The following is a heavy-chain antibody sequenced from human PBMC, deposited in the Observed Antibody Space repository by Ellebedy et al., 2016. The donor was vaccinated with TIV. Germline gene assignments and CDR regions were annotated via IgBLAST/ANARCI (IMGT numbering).Heavy chain of an antibody. CDR2: FDPEKGER. D-gene: IGHD2-21*02. Sequence: AASVKVSCKVSGYSPIGLYMHWVRQPPGKGLEWMGGFDPEKGERKSAQRFQGRVTMTEDPSTDTAYVELSSLRSEDTAVYFCTTDSAKSALVMMTSAHAFCIWGQGTMVIVYS. CDR3: TTDSAKSALVMMTSAHAFCI. V-gene: IGHV1-24*01. CDR1: GYSPIGLY. J-gene: IGHJ3*02.